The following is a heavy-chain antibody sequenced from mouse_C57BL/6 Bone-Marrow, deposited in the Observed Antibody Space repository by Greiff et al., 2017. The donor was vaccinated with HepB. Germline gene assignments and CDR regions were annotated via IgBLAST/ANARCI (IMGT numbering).Heavy chain of an antibody. Sequence: QVQLQQPGAELVRPGSSVKLSCKASGYTFTSYWMDWVKQRPGQGLEWIGNIYPSDSETHYNQKFKDKATLTVDKSSSTSYMQLSSLTSEDSAVYYCARMFIYYGNPYFDYWGQGTTLTVSS. CDR2: IYPSDSET. CDR3: ARMFIYYGNPYFDY. J-gene: IGHJ2*01. CDR1: GYTFTSYW. V-gene: IGHV1-61*01. D-gene: IGHD2-1*01.